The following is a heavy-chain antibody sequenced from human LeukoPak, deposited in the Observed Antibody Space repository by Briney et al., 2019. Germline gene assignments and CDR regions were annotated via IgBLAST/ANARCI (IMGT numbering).Heavy chain of an antibody. CDR2: INPNSGGT. CDR3: ARGSAAMVSRNSFYYYMDV. V-gene: IGHV1-2*02. CDR1: GYTCTGYY. Sequence: ASVKVSCKASGYTCTGYYMHWVRQAPGQGLEWMGWINPNSGGTNYAQKFQGRVTMTRDTSISTAYMELSRLRSDDTAVYYFARGSAAMVSRNSFYYYMDVWGKGTTVTVSS. J-gene: IGHJ6*03. D-gene: IGHD5-18*01.